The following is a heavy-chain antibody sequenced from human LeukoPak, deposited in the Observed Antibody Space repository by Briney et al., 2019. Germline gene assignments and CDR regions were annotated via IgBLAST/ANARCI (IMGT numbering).Heavy chain of an antibody. V-gene: IGHV3-48*03. Sequence: GGSLRLSCAASGLTFSNYGMNWVRQAPGKGLEWLSYISSSGSTINYADSVKGRVTISRDNAKNSLYLQMNSLRAEDTAIYYCAREYSSTWYAGRGLFDYWGQGTLVTVSS. CDR2: ISSSGSTI. J-gene: IGHJ4*02. D-gene: IGHD6-13*01. CDR3: AREYSSTWYAGRGLFDY. CDR1: GLTFSNYG.